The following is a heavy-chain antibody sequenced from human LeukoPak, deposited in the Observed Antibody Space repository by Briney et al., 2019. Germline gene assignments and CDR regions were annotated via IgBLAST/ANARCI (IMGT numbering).Heavy chain of an antibody. CDR1: GDSISSGTHY. D-gene: IGHD1-26*01. J-gene: IGHJ3*02. Sequence: PSETLSLTCSVSGDSISSGTHYWSWIRQHPGKGLEWIGYIYYSGSTYYNPSLKSRVTISVDTSKNQFSLKLSSVTAADTAVYYCARGSLVGAGDAFDIWGQGTMVTVSS. V-gene: IGHV4-31*03. CDR3: ARGSLVGAGDAFDI. CDR2: IYYSGST.